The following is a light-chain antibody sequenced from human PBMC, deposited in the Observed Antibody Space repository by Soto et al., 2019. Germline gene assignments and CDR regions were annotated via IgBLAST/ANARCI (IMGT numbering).Light chain of an antibody. Sequence: DIQMTQSPSTLSASVGDRVTITCRASQSISSRLAWYQQRPGKAPKLLICDASSLQSGVPSRFSGSGSGTEFTLTITSLQPDDFATYYCQQYNSYSRYTFGQGTKVEIK. CDR1: QSISSR. J-gene: IGKJ2*01. V-gene: IGKV1-5*01. CDR3: QQYNSYSRYT. CDR2: DAS.